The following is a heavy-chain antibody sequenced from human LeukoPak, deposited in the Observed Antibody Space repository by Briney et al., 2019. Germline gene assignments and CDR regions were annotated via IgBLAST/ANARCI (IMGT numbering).Heavy chain of an antibody. D-gene: IGHD2-2*01. CDR1: GFIFSNYA. CDR2: ISYEGNNK. Sequence: SLILSCAASGFIFSNYAMHWVRQAPGKALEWVAVISYEGNNKYYADSVKGRFTISRDNSKNTLYLQMNSLRAEDTAVYYCAKDSILIPASKSALDYWGQGTLVTVSS. V-gene: IGHV3-30-3*01. CDR3: AKDSILIPASKSALDY. J-gene: IGHJ4*02.